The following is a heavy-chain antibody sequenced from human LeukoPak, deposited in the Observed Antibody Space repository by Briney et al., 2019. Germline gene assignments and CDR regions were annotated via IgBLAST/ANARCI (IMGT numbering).Heavy chain of an antibody. J-gene: IGHJ4*02. CDR3: AKDRSIGTYYYFDY. D-gene: IGHD1-26*01. CDR2: VSGSGAIA. V-gene: IGHV3-23*01. CDR1: GFTFDNYA. Sequence: GGSLRLSCAASGFTFDNYAMSWVRQAPGKGLEWVSTVSGSGAIAYYTDSDKGRFTISRDNSKNTLYLQMSSLTAKDTAVYYCAKDRSIGTYYYFDYWGQGTLVTVSS.